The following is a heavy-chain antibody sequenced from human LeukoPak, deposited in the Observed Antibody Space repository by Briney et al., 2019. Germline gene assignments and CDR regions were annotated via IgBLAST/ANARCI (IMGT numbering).Heavy chain of an antibody. CDR1: GFTFSSYA. Sequence: PGRSLRLSCAASGFTFSSYAMHWVRQAPGKGLEWVAVISYDGSNKYYADSVKGRFTISRDNSKNTLYLQMNSLRPEDTAVYYCAKRDGTSRGGFDYWGQGTLVTVSS. CDR2: ISYDGSNK. J-gene: IGHJ4*02. V-gene: IGHV3-30*07. D-gene: IGHD1-1*01. CDR3: AKRDGTSRGGFDY.